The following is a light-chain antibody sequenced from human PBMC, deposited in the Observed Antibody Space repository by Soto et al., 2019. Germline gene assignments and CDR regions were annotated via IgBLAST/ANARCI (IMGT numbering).Light chain of an antibody. V-gene: IGKV2-28*01. CDR1: QSLLQRSGYHY. Sequence: DIVLTQSRLSLPVTPGEPASISCRSSQSLLQRSGYHYLDWYLQKPGQSPQLLIYLGSNRATGVPDRFSGSGSGTDFTLKISRVEAEDVGVYYCLHALQPPPAFGQGTKVEIK. CDR2: LGS. CDR3: LHALQPPPA. J-gene: IGKJ1*01.